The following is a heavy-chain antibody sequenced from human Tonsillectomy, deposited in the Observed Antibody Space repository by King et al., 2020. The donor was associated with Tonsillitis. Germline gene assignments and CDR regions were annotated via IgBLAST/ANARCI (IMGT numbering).Heavy chain of an antibody. CDR2: ISYDGSNK. D-gene: IGHD2-2*01. V-gene: IGHV3-30*04. CDR1: GFTFSTYA. Sequence: VQLVESGGGVVQPGRSLRLSCAASGFTFSTYAMHWVCQAPGKGLEWVAVISYDGSNKYYADSVKGRFTISRDNSKNTLYLQMNSLRAEDTAVYYCARIHLQYCSSTSCYVEYGMDVWGQGTTVTVSS. CDR3: ARIHLQYCSSTSCYVEYGMDV. J-gene: IGHJ6*02.